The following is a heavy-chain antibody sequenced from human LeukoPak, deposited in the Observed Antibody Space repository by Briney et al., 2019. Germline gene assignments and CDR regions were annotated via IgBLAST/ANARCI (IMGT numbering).Heavy chain of an antibody. CDR1: GVTFNSYW. D-gene: IGHD6-19*01. J-gene: IGHJ4*02. V-gene: IGHV3-74*01. Sequence: GGSLRLSCAPSGVTFNSYWMHWVRQAPGKGLVWVSRINNDGTSTSYADSVKGRFTISRDNAKSTLYLQMNSLRAEDTAVYYCARERGSSSGPDYLGQGALVTVSS. CDR2: INNDGTST. CDR3: ARERGSSSGPDY.